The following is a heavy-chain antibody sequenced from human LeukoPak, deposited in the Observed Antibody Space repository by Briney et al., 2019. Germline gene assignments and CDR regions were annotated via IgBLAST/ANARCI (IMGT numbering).Heavy chain of an antibody. J-gene: IGHJ4*02. CDR1: GGSISSYY. Sequence: SETLSLTCTVSGGSISSYYWSWIRQPPGKGLEWIGYIYNTGSPNYNPSLKSRVTISVDTSNNQFSLKLNSVTAADTAVYYCARDRGYSYGLEADYWGQGTLVTVSS. CDR2: IYNTGSP. V-gene: IGHV4-59*12. CDR3: ARDRGYSYGLEADY. D-gene: IGHD5-18*01.